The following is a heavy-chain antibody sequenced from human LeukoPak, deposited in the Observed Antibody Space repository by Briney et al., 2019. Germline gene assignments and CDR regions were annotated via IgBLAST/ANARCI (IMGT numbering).Heavy chain of an antibody. CDR3: ARDFDGPRASDY. CDR2: TNTDGSYS. CDR1: GFTVSYFW. J-gene: IGHJ4*02. V-gene: IGHV3-74*01. D-gene: IGHD4-17*01. Sequence: GGSLRLSCAASGFTVSYFWMHWFRHTPGKGLVWVSCTNTDGSYSSYADSVKGRFTISRDNVRNTLYLQMSSLRAEDSAVYYCARDFDGPRASDYWGQGISVTVSS.